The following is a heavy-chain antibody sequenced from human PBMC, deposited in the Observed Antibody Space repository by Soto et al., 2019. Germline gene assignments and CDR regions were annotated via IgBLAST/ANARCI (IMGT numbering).Heavy chain of an antibody. CDR2: IGSDGST. V-gene: IGHV3-23*01. D-gene: IGHD1-1*01. CDR3: AKDPYNHRFAY. Sequence: GGSLRLSCAASGFPFSRHAMAWVRRAAGRGLEWVATIGSDGSTYHAESVKGRFSISRDNYGNMLHLQLNSLRVEDTGIYYCAKDPYNHRFAYWGQGTLVTVSS. CDR1: GFPFSRHA. J-gene: IGHJ4*02.